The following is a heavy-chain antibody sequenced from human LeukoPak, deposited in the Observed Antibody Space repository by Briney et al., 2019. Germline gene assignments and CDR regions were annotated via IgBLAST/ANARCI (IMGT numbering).Heavy chain of an antibody. Sequence: PGGSLRLSCAASGFTFSSNGMHWVRQAPGKGLEWVAVKWFDGSKKYYAASVKGRFTISRDNSKNTLYMQMDSLRADDTAVYYCARMSGSHLDYWGQGTLVTVSS. CDR2: KWFDGSKK. J-gene: IGHJ4*02. D-gene: IGHD1-26*01. CDR3: ARMSGSHLDY. CDR1: GFTFSSNG. V-gene: IGHV3-33*01.